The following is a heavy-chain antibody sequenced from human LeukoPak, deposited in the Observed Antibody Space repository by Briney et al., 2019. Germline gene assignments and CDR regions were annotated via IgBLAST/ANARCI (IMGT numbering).Heavy chain of an antibody. D-gene: IGHD3-10*01. CDR1: GYTFTSYD. V-gene: IGHV1-8*01. CDR2: MNPNSGNT. Sequence: ASVKVSCRASGYTFTSYDINWVRQATGQGLEWMGWMNPNSGNTGYAQKFQGRVTMTRNTSISTAYVELSSLRSEDTAVYYCARARHHSYMVRGVIIYYYYGMDVWGQGTTVTVSS. J-gene: IGHJ6*02. CDR3: ARARHHSYMVRGVIIYYYYGMDV.